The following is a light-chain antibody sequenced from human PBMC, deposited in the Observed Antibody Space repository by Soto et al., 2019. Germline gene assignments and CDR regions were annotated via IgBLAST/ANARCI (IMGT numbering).Light chain of an antibody. CDR3: QQYNPYSWT. J-gene: IGKJ1*01. V-gene: IGKV1-5*03. CDR2: KAS. CDR1: QNIDNW. Sequence: TRSFLTVPGYQGDRVTXTCRASQNIDNWLAWYQQKPGKGPKLLIYKASDLESGVPLRFSGSGSGTEFTLTISSLQADDFATYYCQQYNPYSWTFGQGTKLDIK.